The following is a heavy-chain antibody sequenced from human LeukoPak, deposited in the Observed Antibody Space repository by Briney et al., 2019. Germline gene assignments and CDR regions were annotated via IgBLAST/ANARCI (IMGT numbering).Heavy chain of an antibody. D-gene: IGHD5-24*01. Sequence: SVKVSCKASGYTFTSYAISWVRQAPGQGLEWMGGIIPIFGTANYAQKFQGRVTITADESTSTAYMELSSLRSEDTAVYYCARDPGDGYNLGAFDIWGQGTMVTVSS. CDR2: IIPIFGTA. J-gene: IGHJ3*02. CDR1: GYTFTSYA. V-gene: IGHV1-69*13. CDR3: ARDPGDGYNLGAFDI.